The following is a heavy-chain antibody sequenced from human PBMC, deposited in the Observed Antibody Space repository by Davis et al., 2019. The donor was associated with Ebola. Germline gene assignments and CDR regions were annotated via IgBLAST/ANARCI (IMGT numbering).Heavy chain of an antibody. CDR3: ARPELGRGSSWYFTYYFDY. D-gene: IGHD6-13*01. Sequence: GGSLRLSCAASGFTFSSYWMSWVRQAPGKGLEWVANIKQDGSEKYYVDSVKGRFTISRDNAKNSLYLQMNSLRAEDTAVYYCARPELGRGSSWYFTYYFDYWGQGTLVTVSS. V-gene: IGHV3-7*01. CDR1: GFTFSSYW. CDR2: IKQDGSEK. J-gene: IGHJ4*02.